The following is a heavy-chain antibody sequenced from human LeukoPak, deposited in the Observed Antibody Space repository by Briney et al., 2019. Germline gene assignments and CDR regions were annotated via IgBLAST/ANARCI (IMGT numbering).Heavy chain of an antibody. CDR2: ISSSSSYI. V-gene: IGHV3-21*01. CDR3: ARGLHYDILTGYLQFDY. J-gene: IGHJ4*02. D-gene: IGHD3-9*01. CDR1: GFTFSSSS. Sequence: GGSLRLSCAASGFTFSSSSMNWVRQAPGKGLEWVSSISSSSSYIYYADSVKGRFTISRDNSKNTLYLQMNSLRAEDTAVYYCARGLHYDILTGYLQFDYWGQGTLVTVSS.